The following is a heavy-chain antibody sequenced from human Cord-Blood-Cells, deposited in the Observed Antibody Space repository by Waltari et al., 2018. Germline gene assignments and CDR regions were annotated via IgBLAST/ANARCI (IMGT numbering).Heavy chain of an antibody. V-gene: IGHV4-34*01. J-gene: IGHJ4*02. D-gene: IGHD3-10*01. CDR1: GGSFSGYY. CDR2: INHSGST. CDR3: ARRKTMVRGVIIFLFDY. Sequence: QVQLQQWGAGLLKPSETLSLTCAVYGGSFSGYYWSWIRQPPGKGLEWIGEINHSGSTNYNRSLKRRVTISVDTSKNQFSLKLSSVTAADTAVYYCARRKTMVRGVIIFLFDYWGQGTLVTVSS.